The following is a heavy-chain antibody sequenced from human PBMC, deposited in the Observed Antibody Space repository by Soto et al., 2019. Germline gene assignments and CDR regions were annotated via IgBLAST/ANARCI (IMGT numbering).Heavy chain of an antibody. CDR1: GGSISSGGYS. CDR2: IYHSGST. D-gene: IGHD3-10*01. Sequence: PSETLSLTCAVSGGSISSGGYSWSWIRQPPGKGLEWIGYIYHSGSTYYNPSLKSRVTISVDRSKNQFSLKLSSVTAADTAVYYCAGTPGVISWWFDPWGQGTLVTVSS. V-gene: IGHV4-30-2*01. CDR3: AGTPGVISWWFDP. J-gene: IGHJ5*02.